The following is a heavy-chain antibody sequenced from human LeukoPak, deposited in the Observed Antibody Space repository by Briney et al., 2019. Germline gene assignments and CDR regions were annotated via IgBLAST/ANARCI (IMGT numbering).Heavy chain of an antibody. D-gene: IGHD3-22*01. CDR3: ATYYYDSSGYLELGAFDI. CDR2: IYYSGST. Sequence: SETLSLTCTVSGGSISSGGYYWSWIRQHPGKGLEWIGYIYYSGSTYYNPSLKSRVTISVDTSKSQFSLKLSSVTAADTAVYYCATYYYDSSGYLELGAFDIWGQGTMVTVSS. J-gene: IGHJ3*02. V-gene: IGHV4-31*03. CDR1: GGSISSGGYY.